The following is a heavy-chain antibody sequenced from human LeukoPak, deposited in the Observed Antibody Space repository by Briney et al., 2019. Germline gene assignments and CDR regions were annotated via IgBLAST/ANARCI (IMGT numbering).Heavy chain of an antibody. Sequence: SVKVSCKASGGTFSSYAISWVRQAPGQGLEWMGRIIPILGIANYAQKFQGRVTITADKSTSTAYMELSSLRSEDTAVYYCAREPSYGDPHIDDAFDIWGQGTMVTVSS. D-gene: IGHD4-17*01. CDR3: AREPSYGDPHIDDAFDI. V-gene: IGHV1-69*04. J-gene: IGHJ3*02. CDR1: GGTFSSYA. CDR2: IIPILGIA.